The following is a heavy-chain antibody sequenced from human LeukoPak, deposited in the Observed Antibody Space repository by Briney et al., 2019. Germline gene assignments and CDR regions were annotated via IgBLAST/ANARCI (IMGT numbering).Heavy chain of an antibody. CDR2: INPNSGGT. Sequence: GASVKVSCKASGYTFTGYHMHWVRQAPGQGLEWMGWINPNSGGTNYAQKFQGRVTMTRDTSISTAYMELSRLRSDDTAVYYCARDTTPYSGYDLDYWGRGTLVTVSS. D-gene: IGHD5-12*01. V-gene: IGHV1-2*02. CDR1: GYTFTGYH. CDR3: ARDTTPYSGYDLDY. J-gene: IGHJ4*02.